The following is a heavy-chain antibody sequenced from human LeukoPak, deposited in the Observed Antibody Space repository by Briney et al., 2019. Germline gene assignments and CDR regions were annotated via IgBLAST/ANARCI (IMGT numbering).Heavy chain of an antibody. CDR3: AREFRDGYTVIRHGAFDI. D-gene: IGHD5-24*01. CDR2: ISYDGSNK. Sequence: GGSLRLSCAASGFTFSSYAMHWVRQAPGKGLEWVAVISYDGSNKYYADSVKGRFTISRDNSKNTLYLQMNSLRAEDTAVYYCAREFRDGYTVIRHGAFDIWGQGTMVTVSS. J-gene: IGHJ3*02. CDR1: GFTFSSYA. V-gene: IGHV3-30-3*01.